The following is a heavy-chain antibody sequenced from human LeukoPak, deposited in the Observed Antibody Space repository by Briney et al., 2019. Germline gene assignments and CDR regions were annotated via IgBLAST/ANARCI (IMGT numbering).Heavy chain of an antibody. V-gene: IGHV4-4*02. Sequence: SETLSLTCAVSGDSISSSHWWSWVRQSPGKGLEWIGEIYHSGNTNYNPSLKSRVTISVDTSKNQFSLKLSSVTAADTAVYYCARVGRGSSSSWYSVEPEHWFDPWGQGTLVTVPS. D-gene: IGHD6-13*01. J-gene: IGHJ5*02. CDR1: GDSISSSHW. CDR2: IYHSGNT. CDR3: ARVGRGSSSSWYSVEPEHWFDP.